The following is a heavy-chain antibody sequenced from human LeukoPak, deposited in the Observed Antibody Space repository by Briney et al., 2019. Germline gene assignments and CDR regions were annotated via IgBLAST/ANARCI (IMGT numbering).Heavy chain of an antibody. CDR1: GFTFSSYE. Sequence: GGSLRLSCAASGFTFSSYEMSWVRQAPGKGLEWVSYISSSSSTIYYADSVKGRFTISRDNAKNSLYLQMNSLRAEDTAVYYCARETREGYSYGYYYYYYMDVWGKGTTVTISS. V-gene: IGHV3-48*03. J-gene: IGHJ6*03. CDR2: ISSSSSTI. D-gene: IGHD5-18*01. CDR3: ARETREGYSYGYYYYYYMDV.